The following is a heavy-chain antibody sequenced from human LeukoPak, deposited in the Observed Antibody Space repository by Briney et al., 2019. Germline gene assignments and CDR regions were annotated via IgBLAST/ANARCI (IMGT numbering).Heavy chain of an antibody. D-gene: IGHD3-22*01. CDR3: ARGTYYYDSSGFDY. Sequence: GGSLRLSCAASGFTFSSYSMNWVRQALGKGLEWVSYISSSSSTIYYADSVKGRFTISRDNAKNSLYLQMNSLRAEDTAVYYCARGTYYYDSSGFDYWGQGTLVTVSS. CDR2: ISSSSSTI. J-gene: IGHJ4*02. CDR1: GFTFSSYS. V-gene: IGHV3-48*01.